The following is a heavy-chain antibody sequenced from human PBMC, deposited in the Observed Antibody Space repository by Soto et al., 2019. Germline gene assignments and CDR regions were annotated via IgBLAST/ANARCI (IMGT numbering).Heavy chain of an antibody. J-gene: IGHJ5*02. D-gene: IGHD2-2*01. CDR2: MNPNSGNT. CDR1: GYTFTSYD. CDR3: ARGARPRYCSSTSCYPFDPWFDP. V-gene: IGHV1-8*01. Sequence: EASVKVSCKASGYTFTSYDINWVRQATGQGLEWMGWMNPNSGNTGYAQKFQGRVTMTRNTSISTAYMELSSLRSEDTAVYYCARGARPRYCSSTSCYPFDPWFDPWGQGTLVTVSS.